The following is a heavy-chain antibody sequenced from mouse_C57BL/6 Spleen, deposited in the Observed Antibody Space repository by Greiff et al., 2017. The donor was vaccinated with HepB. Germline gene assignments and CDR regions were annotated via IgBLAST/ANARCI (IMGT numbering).Heavy chain of an antibody. CDR3: ARLDSSAIYAIDD. CDR2: ISSGGSYT. V-gene: IGHV5-6*01. Sequence: EVQLQQSGGDLVKPGGSLKLSCAASGFNFSSYGMFWVRQTPDKRLEWVATISSGGSYTYYPDSVKGRFTISRDNSKNTLYLQMSSLKSEDTAMYYCARLDSSAIYAIDDWGQGTSVTVSS. J-gene: IGHJ4*01. D-gene: IGHD3-2*02. CDR1: GFNFSSYG.